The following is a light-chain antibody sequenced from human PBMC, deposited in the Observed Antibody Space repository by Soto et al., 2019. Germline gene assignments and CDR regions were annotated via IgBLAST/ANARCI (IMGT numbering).Light chain of an antibody. J-gene: IGLJ1*01. CDR2: DVS. Sequence: QSALTQPASLYGSPGQSITISCSGTNSDVGGYNYVSWYQQHPGKAPKLMIYDVSYRPSGISNRFSGSKSDNTASLTISGLQAEDEADYYCSSYTTSSLYVFGTGTKVTVL. CDR1: NSDVGGYNY. V-gene: IGLV2-14*01. CDR3: SSYTTSSLYV.